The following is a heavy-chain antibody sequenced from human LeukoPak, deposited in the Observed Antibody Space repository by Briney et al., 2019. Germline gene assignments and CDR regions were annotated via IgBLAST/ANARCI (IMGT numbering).Heavy chain of an antibody. D-gene: IGHD3-22*01. V-gene: IGHV3-7*01. J-gene: IGHJ3*02. CDR1: GFTFSSYW. CDR2: IKQDGSEK. CDR3: ARDTDDSSGYYXFDX. Sequence: QTGGSLRLSCAASGFTFSSYWMSWVRQAPGKGLEWVANIKQDGSEKYYVDSVKGRFTISRDNAKNSLYLQMNSLRAEDTAVYYCARDTDDSSGYYXFDXWGXXXMVTVSS.